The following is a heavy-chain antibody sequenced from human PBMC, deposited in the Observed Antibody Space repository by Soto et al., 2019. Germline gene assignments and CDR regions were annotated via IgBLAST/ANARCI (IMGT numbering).Heavy chain of an antibody. V-gene: IGHV4-59*01. D-gene: IGHD1-1*01. J-gene: IGHJ5*02. CDR1: GGSISSYY. Sequence: SETLSLTCTVSGGSISSYYWSWIRQPPGKGLEWIGYIYYTGSTNYNPSLRSRVIISVETSKSQFSLKLSSVTAADTAVYYCARETGVQYPFDPWGQGTLVTVSS. CDR2: IYYTGST. CDR3: ARETGVQYPFDP.